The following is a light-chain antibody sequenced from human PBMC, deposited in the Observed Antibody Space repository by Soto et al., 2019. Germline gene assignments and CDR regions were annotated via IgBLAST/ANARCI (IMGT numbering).Light chain of an antibody. CDR2: AAT. Sequence: DIQMTQSPSSLAASVGDRVTITCRASQSISSNLNWYQQKPGKAPDLLISAATSLQSGVPSRFSGGGSGTDFTLTITSLQPEDFATYFCQQSYTAPLAFGPGTKVDIK. CDR3: QQSYTAPLA. CDR1: QSISSN. J-gene: IGKJ3*01. V-gene: IGKV1-39*01.